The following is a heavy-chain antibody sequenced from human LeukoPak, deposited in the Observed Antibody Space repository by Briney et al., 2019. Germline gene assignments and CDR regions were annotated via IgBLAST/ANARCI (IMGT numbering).Heavy chain of an antibody. D-gene: IGHD1-7*01. Sequence: PSETLSLTCAVYGGSFSGYYWSWIRQPPGKGLEWIGEINHSGSTNYNPSLKSRVTISVDTSKNQFSLKLSSVTAADTAVYYCARRKIGLYNWNLGYFDYWGQGTLVTVSS. CDR3: ARRKIGLYNWNLGYFDY. CDR1: GGSFSGYY. CDR2: INHSGST. V-gene: IGHV4-34*01. J-gene: IGHJ4*02.